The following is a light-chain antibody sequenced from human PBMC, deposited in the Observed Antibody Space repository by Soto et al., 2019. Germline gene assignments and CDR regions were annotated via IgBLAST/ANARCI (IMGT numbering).Light chain of an antibody. CDR1: QSLSTY. CDR2: DAS. J-gene: IGKJ4*01. Sequence: EIVLTQSPATLSLSPGERATLSCRASQSLSTYLAWYQQKPGQPPRLLLYDASNRSTGVPARFSGSGSGTDFTLTISSLEPEDSAVYFCQQRSNWPPLTFGGGTKVEIK. V-gene: IGKV3-11*01. CDR3: QQRSNWPPLT.